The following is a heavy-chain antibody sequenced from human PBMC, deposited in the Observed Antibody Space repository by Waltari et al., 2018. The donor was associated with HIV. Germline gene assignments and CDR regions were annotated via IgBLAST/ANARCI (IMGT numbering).Heavy chain of an antibody. CDR3: ASSLYYDFWSGTRAFDI. D-gene: IGHD3-3*01. V-gene: IGHV1-2*02. CDR1: GYTFTGYY. Sequence: QVQLVQSGAEVKKPGASVKVSCKASGYTFTGYYMHWVRQAPGQGLEWMGWINPNSGGTNDAQKFQGRVTMTRDTSISTAYMELSRLRSDDTAVYYCASSLYYDFWSGTRAFDIWGQGTMVTVSS. CDR2: INPNSGGT. J-gene: IGHJ3*02.